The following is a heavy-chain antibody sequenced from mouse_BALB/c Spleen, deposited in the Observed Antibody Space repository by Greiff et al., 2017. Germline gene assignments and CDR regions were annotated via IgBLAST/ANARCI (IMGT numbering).Heavy chain of an antibody. V-gene: IGHV6-6*02. CDR3: TFYDGYYYYAMDY. J-gene: IGHJ4*01. D-gene: IGHD2-3*01. CDR1: GFTFSSYW. CDR2: IRLKSDNYAT. Sequence: EVQGVESGGGLVQPGGSMKLSCVASGFTFSSYWMSWVRQSPEKGLEWVAEIRLKSDNYATHYAESVKGKFTISRDDSKSRLYLQMNSLRAEDTGIYYCTFYDGYYYYAMDYWGQGTSVTVSS.